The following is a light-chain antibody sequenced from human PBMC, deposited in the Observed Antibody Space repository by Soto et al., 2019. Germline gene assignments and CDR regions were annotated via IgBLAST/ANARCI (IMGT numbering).Light chain of an antibody. Sequence: QSALTQPASVSGSPGQSITISCTGTSSDVGSYNLVSWYQQHPGKAPKLMIYDVSKRPSGVPDRFSGSKSGNTASLTISGLQAEDEADYYCCSYAGSLYVFGTGTKLTVL. J-gene: IGLJ1*01. CDR1: SSDVGSYNL. CDR3: CSYAGSLYV. V-gene: IGLV2-23*02. CDR2: DVS.